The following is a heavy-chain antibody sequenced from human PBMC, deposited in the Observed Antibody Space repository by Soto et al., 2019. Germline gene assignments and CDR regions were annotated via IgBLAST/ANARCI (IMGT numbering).Heavy chain of an antibody. J-gene: IGHJ5*02. Sequence: SETLSLTCTVSGGSISSSSYYWGWIRQPPGKGLEWIGSIYYSGSTYYNPPLKSRVTISVDTSKNQFSLKLSSVTAADTAVYYCARQERGGNWFDPWGQGTLVTVYS. V-gene: IGHV4-39*01. D-gene: IGHD3-10*01. CDR3: ARQERGGNWFDP. CDR2: IYYSGST. CDR1: GGSISSSSYY.